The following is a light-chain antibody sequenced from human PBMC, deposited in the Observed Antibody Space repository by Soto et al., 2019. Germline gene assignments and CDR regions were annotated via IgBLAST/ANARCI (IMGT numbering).Light chain of an antibody. Sequence: QSALTQPASVSGTPGQSITISCTGSNSDVGIYDFVSWYQHHPGRAPKLIVSEVSHRPSGVSSRFSGSKSGNTASLTISGLQSEDEADYYCISYTSDDVRYVFGTGTKSPS. CDR2: EVS. V-gene: IGLV2-14*01. CDR3: ISYTSDDVRYV. CDR1: NSDVGIYDF. J-gene: IGLJ1*01.